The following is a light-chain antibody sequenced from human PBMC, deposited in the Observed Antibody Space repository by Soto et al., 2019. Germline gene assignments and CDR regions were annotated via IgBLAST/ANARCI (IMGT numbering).Light chain of an antibody. CDR2: STS. V-gene: IGKV1-9*01. Sequence: DIQLTQSPSFLSASVGDRVTITCRASQGISGFLAWYQQKPGKAPKLLIYSTSTLETGVPSRFSGSAYGTEFTLTISSLQPEDFATYYCQHLNTYLITFGQGTRLEIK. J-gene: IGKJ5*01. CDR3: QHLNTYLIT. CDR1: QGISGF.